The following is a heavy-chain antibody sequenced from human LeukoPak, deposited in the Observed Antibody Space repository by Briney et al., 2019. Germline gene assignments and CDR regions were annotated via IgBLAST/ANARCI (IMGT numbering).Heavy chain of an antibody. V-gene: IGHV3-23*01. D-gene: IGHD4-17*01. CDR2: INGRGDST. CDR1: RFTFSNYT. J-gene: IGHJ4*02. CDR3: AKERQTGDYFTSDF. Sequence: GGSLRLSCAVSRFTFSNYTMNWVRQAPGKGLEWVSAINGRGDSTFYADSVKGQFTISRDNSKSTVYLQMNSLRADDTAVYYCAKERQTGDYFTSDFWGQGTLVTVSS.